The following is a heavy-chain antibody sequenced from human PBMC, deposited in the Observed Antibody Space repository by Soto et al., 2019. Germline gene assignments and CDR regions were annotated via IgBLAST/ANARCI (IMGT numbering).Heavy chain of an antibody. CDR3: ARSAVAGGLGTPLAY. CDR1: GFTFSTYA. CDR2: ISSNGNST. J-gene: IGHJ4*02. V-gene: IGHV3-64*02. Sequence: EVQLVESGEGLVQPGGSLRLSCAASGFTFSTYAMHWVRQAPGKGLEYISAISSNGNSTYYADSVKGRFTISRDNSKNTLYLQMGSLRAEDMAVYYCARSAVAGGLGTPLAYWGQGTLVTVSS. D-gene: IGHD6-19*01.